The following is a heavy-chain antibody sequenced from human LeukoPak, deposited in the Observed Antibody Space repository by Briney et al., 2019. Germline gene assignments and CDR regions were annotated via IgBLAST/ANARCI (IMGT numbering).Heavy chain of an antibody. V-gene: IGHV3-23*01. CDR3: AKDQVLGYGMDV. J-gene: IGHJ6*02. D-gene: IGHD4/OR15-4a*01. CDR2: ISGSGGST. Sequence: PGGSLRLSCAASGFTFSSYAMSWVRQAPGKGLEWVSAISGSGGSTYYADSVKGRFTISRDNSKDTLYLQMNSLRAEDTAVYYCAKDQVLGYGMDVWGQGTTVTVSS. CDR1: GFTFSSYA.